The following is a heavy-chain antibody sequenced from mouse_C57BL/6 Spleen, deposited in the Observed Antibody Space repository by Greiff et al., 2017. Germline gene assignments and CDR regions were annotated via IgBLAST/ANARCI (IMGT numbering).Heavy chain of an antibody. CDR2: IWSDGST. CDR1: GFSLTSYG. D-gene: IGHD2-1*01. Sequence: VKLQESGPGLVAPSQSLSITCTVSGFSLTSYGVHWVRQPPGKGLAWLVVIWSDGSTTYNSALQSRLSISKDNSKSQSFLKMNSLQTDDTAMYYFARSYYGYFDFWGQGTTLTVSS. J-gene: IGHJ2*01. V-gene: IGHV2-6*03. CDR3: ARSYYGYFDF.